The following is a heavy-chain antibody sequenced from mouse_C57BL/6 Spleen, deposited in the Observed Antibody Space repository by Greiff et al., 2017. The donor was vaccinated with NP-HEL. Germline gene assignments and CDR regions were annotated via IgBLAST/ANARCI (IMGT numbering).Heavy chain of an antibody. Sequence: EVKVEESGGGLVQPGGSMKLSCVASGFTFSNYWMNWVRQSPEKGLEWVAQIRLKSDNYATHYAESVKGRFTISRDDSKSSVYLQMNNLRAEDTGIYYCTADGSSPYYAMDYWGQGTSVTVSS. CDR2: IRLKSDNYAT. D-gene: IGHD1-1*01. CDR3: TADGSSPYYAMDY. V-gene: IGHV6-3*01. CDR1: GFTFSNYW. J-gene: IGHJ4*01.